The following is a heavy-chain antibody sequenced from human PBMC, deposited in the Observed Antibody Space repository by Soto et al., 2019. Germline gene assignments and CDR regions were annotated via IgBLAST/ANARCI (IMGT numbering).Heavy chain of an antibody. V-gene: IGHV1-8*02. CDR1: GYDFTAYD. CDR3: GRGPSPRAPAGGTPYYYAMDV. D-gene: IGHD6-13*01. Sequence: GASVKVSCKASGYDFTAYDINWVRQASGQGLEWMGWMNPINGATGSARRFQGRVSMTRNTATGTAYLELTSLRSDDSAVHYCGRGPSPRAPAGGTPYYYAMDVWGQGTTVT. J-gene: IGHJ6*02. CDR2: MNPINGAT.